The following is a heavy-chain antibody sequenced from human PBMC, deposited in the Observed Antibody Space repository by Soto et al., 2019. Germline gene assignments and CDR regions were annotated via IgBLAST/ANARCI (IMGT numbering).Heavy chain of an antibody. Sequence: PGGSLRLSCAASGFTFSSYLMSWVRQAPGKGLEWVANIKQDGSDKYYVDSVKGRFTISRDNAKNSLYLQMNSLRAEATAVYYCAREDGGSYRYFEYWGQGPLVTAS. J-gene: IGHJ4*02. CDR1: GFTFSSYL. V-gene: IGHV3-7*01. CDR2: IKQDGSDK. CDR3: AREDGGSYRYFEY. D-gene: IGHD1-26*01.